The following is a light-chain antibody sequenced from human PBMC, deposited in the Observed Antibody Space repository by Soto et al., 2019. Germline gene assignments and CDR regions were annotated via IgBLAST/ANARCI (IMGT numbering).Light chain of an antibody. CDR2: GAS. J-gene: IGKJ5*01. Sequence: EILMTQSPATLSASPGEGVTLSWRASQGVPSRIAWYQHKPGQAPRLLIYGASTRATGVPDRFSGTVSGTDFTLTISSLKSEDYAIYYCQQYKSWPRITFGQGTRLEIK. CDR3: QQYKSWPRIT. CDR1: QGVPSR. V-gene: IGKV3-15*01.